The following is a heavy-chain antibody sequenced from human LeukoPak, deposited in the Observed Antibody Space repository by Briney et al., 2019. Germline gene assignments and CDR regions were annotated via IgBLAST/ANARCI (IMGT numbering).Heavy chain of an antibody. D-gene: IGHD6-13*01. CDR2: INHSGST. J-gene: IGHJ5*02. Sequence: SETLSLTCAVYGGSFSGYYWSWIRQPPGKGLEWIGEINHSGSTNYNPSLKSRVTISVDTSKNQFSMKLSSVTAADTAVYYCANHIAYSSPRWWFDPWGQGTLVTVSS. CDR1: GGSFSGYY. V-gene: IGHV4-34*01. CDR3: ANHIAYSSPRWWFDP.